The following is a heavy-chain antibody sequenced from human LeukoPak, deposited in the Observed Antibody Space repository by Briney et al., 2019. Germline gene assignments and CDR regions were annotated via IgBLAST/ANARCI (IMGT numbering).Heavy chain of an antibody. CDR3: AKGDYNYYAMDV. CDR2: ISGSGGAT. CDR1: GLTFTKAW. J-gene: IGHJ6*02. Sequence: GGSLRLSCAASGLTFTKAWMGWVRQAPGKGLEWVSAISGSGGATYYANSVKGRFTMSRDNSKNTLYLQMNSLRADDTAVYYCAKGDYNYYAMDVWGQGTTVTVSS. V-gene: IGHV3-23*01.